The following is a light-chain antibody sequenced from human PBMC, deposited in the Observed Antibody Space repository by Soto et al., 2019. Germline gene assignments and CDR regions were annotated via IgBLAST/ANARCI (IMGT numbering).Light chain of an antibody. CDR3: QQYNNWPLT. Sequence: EIVMTQSPATVSVSPGERATLSCRASQSVSSKLAWYQQKPGQAPRLLIYGASTRATGIPARFSGSGSGTEFTLTISSLQSEDFAVYYCQQYNNWPLTFGGGTKVEIK. V-gene: IGKV3-15*01. CDR2: GAS. J-gene: IGKJ4*01. CDR1: QSVSSK.